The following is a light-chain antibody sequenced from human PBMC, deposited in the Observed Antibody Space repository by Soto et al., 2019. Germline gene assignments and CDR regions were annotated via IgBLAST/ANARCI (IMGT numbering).Light chain of an antibody. V-gene: IGKV1-39*01. Sequence: DIQMTQSPSSLSASVGDRVTITCRASKSISRYLNWYQKKPGKAPKLLIYAASTLQSGVPSRFSGNESGTDFTLTISSLQPEDTATYYCQQSYNLKFTFDPGTKVDIK. J-gene: IGKJ3*01. CDR2: AAS. CDR3: QQSYNLKFT. CDR1: KSISRY.